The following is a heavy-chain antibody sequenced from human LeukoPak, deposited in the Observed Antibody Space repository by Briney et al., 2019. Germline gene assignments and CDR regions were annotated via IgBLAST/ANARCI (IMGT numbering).Heavy chain of an antibody. Sequence: ASVKVSCKASGYTFTSYYMHWVRQAPGQGLEWMGLINPSGGITSYAQKFQGRVTMTRDTSTSTVYMELSSLRSEDTAVYYCARGVGYCSGGSCYNPHFDYWGQGTLVTVSS. V-gene: IGHV1-46*01. J-gene: IGHJ4*02. CDR2: INPSGGIT. CDR3: ARGVGYCSGGSCYNPHFDY. D-gene: IGHD2-15*01. CDR1: GYTFTSYY.